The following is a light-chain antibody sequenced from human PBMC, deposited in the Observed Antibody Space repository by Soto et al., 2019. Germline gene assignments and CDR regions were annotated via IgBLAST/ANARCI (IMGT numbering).Light chain of an antibody. Sequence: EIVLAQSPGTMSLSPGERATHSCRTSQSVSNNYLAWYQQKPGQAPRLLIYGASSRATGIPDRFSGSGSGTDFTLSISRLDPEDFAVYYCQHYSSLWTFGQGTKVDIK. V-gene: IGKV3-20*01. CDR2: GAS. CDR1: QSVSNNY. CDR3: QHYSSLWT. J-gene: IGKJ1*01.